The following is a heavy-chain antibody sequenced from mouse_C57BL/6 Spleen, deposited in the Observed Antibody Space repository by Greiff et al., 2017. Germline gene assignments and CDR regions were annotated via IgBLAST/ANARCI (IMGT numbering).Heavy chain of an antibody. CDR1: GYTFTGYW. V-gene: IGHV1-9*01. CDR3: ARDYYGSGVGY. CDR2: ILPGTGST. D-gene: IGHD1-1*01. J-gene: IGHJ2*01. Sequence: VQLQQPGAELMKPGASVKLSCKATGYTFTGYWIEWVKQRPGHGLEWIGKILPGTGSTNYNEKFKGKATFTADTSSNTPYMHLSRLTTEVSAFYYCARDYYGSGVGYWGQGTTLTVSS.